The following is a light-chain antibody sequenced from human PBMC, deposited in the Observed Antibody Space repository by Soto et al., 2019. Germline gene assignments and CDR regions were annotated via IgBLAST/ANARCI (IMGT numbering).Light chain of an antibody. J-gene: IGKJ2*01. Sequence: ETVLTQSPGTVSLSPGERATLSCRTSQSVNSNFLAWYQQKPGQAPRLLIYGVFNRATGIPDRFSGSGSGTDFTLTISGLEPEDSAVYSCQHYDGSPRTFGQGTKVEIK. CDR1: QSVNSNF. V-gene: IGKV3-20*01. CDR3: QHYDGSPRT. CDR2: GVF.